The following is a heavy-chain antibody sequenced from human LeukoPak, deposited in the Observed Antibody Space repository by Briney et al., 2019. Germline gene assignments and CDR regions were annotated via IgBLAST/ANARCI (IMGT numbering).Heavy chain of an antibody. CDR3: ARSYSSSWYYFDY. CDR1: GYTFTSYA. Sequence: GASVTVSCKASGYTFTSYAMHWVRQAPGQRLEWMGWINAGNGNTKYSQKFQGGVTITRDTSASTAYMELSSLRSEDTAVYYCARSYSSSWYYFDYWGQGTLVTVSS. D-gene: IGHD6-13*01. CDR2: INAGNGNT. J-gene: IGHJ4*02. V-gene: IGHV1-3*01.